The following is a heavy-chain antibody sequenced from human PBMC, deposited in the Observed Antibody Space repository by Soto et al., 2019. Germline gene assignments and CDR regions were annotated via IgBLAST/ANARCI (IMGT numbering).Heavy chain of an antibody. CDR3: ATAGLTGTV. CDR2: ISVSGTMR. V-gene: IGHV3-48*03. Sequence: GGSLRLSCAPSGFTFSSHEMNWVRQAPGKGLEWVSYISVSGTMRFYADAVKGRFTISRDNTKKILYLQMNSLRAEDTALYYCATAGLTGTVWGQGTTVTVCS. CDR1: GFTFSSHE. J-gene: IGHJ6*02. D-gene: IGHD3-9*01.